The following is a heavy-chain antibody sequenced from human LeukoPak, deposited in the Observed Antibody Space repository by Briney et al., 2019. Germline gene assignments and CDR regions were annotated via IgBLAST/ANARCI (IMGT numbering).Heavy chain of an antibody. D-gene: IGHD3-22*01. CDR2: IIHTGST. CDR1: GGSISSSNW. V-gene: IGHV4-4*02. J-gene: IGHJ4*01. CDR3: ACYYDSSGYRFDY. Sequence: PSETLSLTCSVPGGSISSSNWWSWVRQPPGKGLEWIGEIIHTGSTNYNPSLKSRVTISVDKSKIQFSLNLSSVTAADTAMYYCACYYDSSGYRFDYWGHGALVTVSS.